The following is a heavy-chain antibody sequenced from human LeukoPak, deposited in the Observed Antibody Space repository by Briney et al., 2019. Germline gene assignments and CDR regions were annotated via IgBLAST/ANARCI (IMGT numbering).Heavy chain of an antibody. J-gene: IGHJ5*02. CDR3: VRQEPYGGKTFDP. CDR2: ISSGSSTI. CDR1: GFTFSGYS. D-gene: IGHD4-23*01. Sequence: PGGSLRLSCAASGFTFSGYSMTWVRQAPGKGLEWVSYISSGSSTISYADSVKGRFTISRDNAKNSLYLQMNSLRAEDTAVYYCVRQEPYGGKTFDPWGQGTLVTVSS. V-gene: IGHV3-48*04.